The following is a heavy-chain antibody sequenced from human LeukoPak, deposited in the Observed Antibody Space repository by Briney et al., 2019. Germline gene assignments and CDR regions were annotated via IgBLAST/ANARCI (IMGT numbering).Heavy chain of an antibody. CDR2: INPNSGGT. CDR1: GYTFTGYY. V-gene: IGHV1-2*02. J-gene: IGHJ3*02. Sequence: ASVKVSCKASGYTFTGYYMHWVRQAPGQGLEWMGWINPNSGGTNYAQKFQGRVTMTRDTSISTAYMELNRLRSDDTAVYYCARDVLSGIAADAFDIWGQGTMVTVSS. CDR3: ARDVLSGIAADAFDI. D-gene: IGHD6-13*01.